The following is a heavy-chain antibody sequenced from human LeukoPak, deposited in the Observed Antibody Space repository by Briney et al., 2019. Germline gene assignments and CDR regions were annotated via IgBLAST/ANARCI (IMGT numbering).Heavy chain of an antibody. CDR3: ARRQSIVGANFFDY. CDR2: IPSSGSTI. CDR1: GFTFSNYE. J-gene: IGHJ4*02. V-gene: IGHV3-48*03. D-gene: IGHD1-26*01. Sequence: PGGSLRLSCAVSGFTFSNYEMNWVRQAPGKGLEWVSYIPSSGSTIYYADSVKGRFTISRDNAKNSLYLQMNSLRAEDTAVYYCARRQSIVGANFFDYWGQGTLVTVSS.